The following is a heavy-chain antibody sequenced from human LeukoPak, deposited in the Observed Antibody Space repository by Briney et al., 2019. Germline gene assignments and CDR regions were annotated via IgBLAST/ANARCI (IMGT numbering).Heavy chain of an antibody. J-gene: IGHJ4*02. V-gene: IGHV3-21*01. D-gene: IGHD3-10*01. CDR1: GLTFSSSS. Sequence: GGSLRLSCVVSGLTFSSSSMAWVRQAPRKGLEWVSSISRTREYILQKDSLKDRLTISRDNAKNSVFLQMNSLRAEDTAVYYCAGSRGKRIIMFRVFDYGGQGTLVTVSS. CDR3: AGSRGKRIIMFRVFDY. CDR2: ISRTREYI.